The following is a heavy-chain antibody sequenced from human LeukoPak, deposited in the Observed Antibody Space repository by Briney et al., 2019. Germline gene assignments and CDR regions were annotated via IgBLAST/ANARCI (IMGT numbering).Heavy chain of an antibody. V-gene: IGHV4-59*01. Sequence: SETLSLTCTVSGGSIGSYYWSWIRQPPGKGLEWIGYIYYSGSTNYNPSLKSRVTISVDTSKNQFSLKLSSVTAADTAVYYCARAYYDSSGYYSRGYYYGMDVWGQGTTVTVSS. J-gene: IGHJ6*02. CDR2: IYYSGST. CDR1: GGSIGSYY. CDR3: ARAYYDSSGYYSRGYYYGMDV. D-gene: IGHD3-22*01.